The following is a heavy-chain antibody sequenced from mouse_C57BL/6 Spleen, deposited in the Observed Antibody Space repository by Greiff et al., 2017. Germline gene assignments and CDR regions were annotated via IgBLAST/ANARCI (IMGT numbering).Heavy chain of an antibody. CDR1: GFNIKDYY. J-gene: IGHJ2*01. Sequence: EVQRVESGAELVKPGASVKLSCTASGFNIKDYYMHWVKQRTEQGLEWIGRIDPEDGETKYAPKFQGEATITADTSSNTAYLQLSSLTSEDTAVYYCARGWLTGTADYWGQGTTLTVSS. CDR2: IDPEDGET. D-gene: IGHD4-1*01. V-gene: IGHV14-2*01. CDR3: ARGWLTGTADY.